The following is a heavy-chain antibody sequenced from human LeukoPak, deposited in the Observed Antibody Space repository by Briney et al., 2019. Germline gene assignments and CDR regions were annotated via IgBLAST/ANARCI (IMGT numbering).Heavy chain of an antibody. CDR2: ISVDGGHI. V-gene: IGHV3-23*01. CDR3: GKDPNGDYIGAFDF. Sequence: GGSLRLSCAASRFAFHNYAMTWIRQAPERGLEWVSSISVDGGHIKYADSAKGQFTISRDNSKGMLYLQMDSQRVEDTAVYYCGKDPNGDYIGAFDFWGQGTMVTVSS. J-gene: IGHJ3*01. D-gene: IGHD4-17*01. CDR1: RFAFHNYA.